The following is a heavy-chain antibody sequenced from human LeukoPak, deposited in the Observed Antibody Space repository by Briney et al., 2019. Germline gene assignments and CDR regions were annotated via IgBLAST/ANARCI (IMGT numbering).Heavy chain of an antibody. D-gene: IGHD3-16*02. Sequence: GGSLRLSCAASGFTFSSYSMNWVRQAPGKGLAWISYIATSDTTTHYADSVKGRFTISRDNAKNSLYLQMSSLRAEDTAVYYCARGRVSYRLNALDYWGQGTLVTVSS. CDR3: ARGRVSYRLNALDY. V-gene: IGHV3-48*04. CDR2: IATSDTTT. CDR1: GFTFSSYS. J-gene: IGHJ4*02.